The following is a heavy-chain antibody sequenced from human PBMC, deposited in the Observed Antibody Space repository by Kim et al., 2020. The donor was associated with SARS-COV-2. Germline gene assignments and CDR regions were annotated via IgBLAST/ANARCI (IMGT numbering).Heavy chain of an antibody. D-gene: IGHD3-10*01. CDR3: ARGTGADY. CDR2: SGST. J-gene: IGHJ4*02. V-gene: IGHV4-59*09. Sequence: SGSTNYNPSLKSRVTISVDTSKNQFSLKLSSVTAADTAVYYCARGTGADYWGQGTLVTVSS.